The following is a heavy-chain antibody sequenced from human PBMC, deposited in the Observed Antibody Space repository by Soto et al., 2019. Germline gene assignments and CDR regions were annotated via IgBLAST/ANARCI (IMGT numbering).Heavy chain of an antibody. J-gene: IGHJ4*02. D-gene: IGHD6-19*01. CDR2: INVYNSNT. V-gene: IGHV1-18*01. Sequence: ASVKVSCKASGYIFTSSGISWVRQAPGQGLEWMGWINVYNSNTNYAQKFQGRVTMTTDTSTSTAYMDLGSLRSDDTTVYFCARKLDGSGWYFFDSWGQGTLVTVSS. CDR1: GYIFTSSG. CDR3: ARKLDGSGWYFFDS.